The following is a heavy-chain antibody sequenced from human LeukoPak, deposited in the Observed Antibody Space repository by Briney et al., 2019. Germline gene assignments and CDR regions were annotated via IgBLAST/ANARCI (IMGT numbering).Heavy chain of an antibody. D-gene: IGHD3-10*01. V-gene: IGHV4-39*01. CDR1: GGSISSSSYY. CDR3: ARQGGKKGLLLWKSYLDWFDP. Sequence: DPSETLSLTCTVSGGSISSSSYYWGWIRQPPGKGLEWIGSIYYSGSTYYNPSLKSRVTISVDTSKNQFSLKLSSVTAADTAVYYCARQGGKKGLLLWKSYLDWFDPWGQGTLVTVSS. J-gene: IGHJ5*02. CDR2: IYYSGST.